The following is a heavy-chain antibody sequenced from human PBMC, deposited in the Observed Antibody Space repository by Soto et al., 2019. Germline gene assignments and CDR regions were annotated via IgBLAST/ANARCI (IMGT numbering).Heavy chain of an antibody. V-gene: IGHV3-23*01. CDR2: ISGSGGTT. J-gene: IGHJ4*02. Sequence: EVQLLDSGGGLVQPGRSLRLSCAASGFTFSNYAMSWVRQAPGQGLDWVSGISGSGGTTYYADSVKGRFTISRDNSKNTLFLQSNSLRAEDAAEYYCAKFFVETGSNSGWPWSFHYGGQGTLVTVSS. CDR3: AKFFVETGSNSGWPWSFHY. CDR1: GFTFSNYA. D-gene: IGHD6-25*01.